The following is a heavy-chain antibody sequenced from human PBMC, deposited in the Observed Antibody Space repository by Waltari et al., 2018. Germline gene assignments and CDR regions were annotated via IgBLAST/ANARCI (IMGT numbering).Heavy chain of an antibody. V-gene: IGHV1-2*06. CDR1: GYTFTGYH. Sequence: QVPLVQSGVEVKKPGASVKVSCKASGYTFTGYHPHWVRQAPGQGLEWMGRINPNSGGTNYAQKFQGRVTMTRDTSISTAYMELSRLRSDDTAVYYCARGYSSSWYSVPDYWGQGTLVTVSS. J-gene: IGHJ4*02. CDR3: ARGYSSSWYSVPDY. D-gene: IGHD6-13*01. CDR2: INPNSGGT.